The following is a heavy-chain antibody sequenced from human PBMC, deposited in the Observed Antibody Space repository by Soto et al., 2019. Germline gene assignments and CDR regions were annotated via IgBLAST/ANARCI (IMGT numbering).Heavy chain of an antibody. J-gene: IGHJ4*02. CDR2: ISGSGVST. D-gene: IGHD3-22*01. CDR3: AKGGSGYSSAFDY. Sequence: GGSLRLSCAASGLTFNNYVVTWVRQAPGKGLEWVSAISGSGVSTFYTDSVKGRFTISRDNSKNTLYLQMNSLRAEDTAVYYCAKGGSGYSSAFDYWGQGTQVTVSS. CDR1: GLTFNNYV. V-gene: IGHV3-23*01.